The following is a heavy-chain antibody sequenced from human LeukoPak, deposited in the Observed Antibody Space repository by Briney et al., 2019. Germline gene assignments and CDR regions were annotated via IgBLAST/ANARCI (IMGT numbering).Heavy chain of an antibody. CDR1: GGSLSGYY. Sequence: SETLSLTCAVYGGSLSGYYWSWIRQPPGKGLEWIGEINHSGSTNYNPSLKSRVTISVDTSKNQFSLKLSSVTAADTAVYYCARAWVPRYFDWLGRRGNWFDPWGQGTLVTVSS. CDR3: ARAWVPRYFDWLGRRGNWFDP. J-gene: IGHJ5*02. V-gene: IGHV4-34*01. CDR2: INHSGST. D-gene: IGHD3-9*01.